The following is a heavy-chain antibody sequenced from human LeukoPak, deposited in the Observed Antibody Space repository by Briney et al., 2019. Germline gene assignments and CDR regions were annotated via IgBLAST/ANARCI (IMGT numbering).Heavy chain of an antibody. CDR2: ISAYNGNT. D-gene: IGHD3-22*01. J-gene: IGHJ4*02. Sequence: GASVKVSCKASGYTFTSYGISWVRQAPGQGLEWMGWISAYNGNTNYAQTLQGRVTMTTDTSTSTAYMELRSLRSDDTAVYYCARDGALVVTDLSFDYWGQGTLVTVSS. CDR3: ARDGALVVTDLSFDY. V-gene: IGHV1-18*01. CDR1: GYTFTSYG.